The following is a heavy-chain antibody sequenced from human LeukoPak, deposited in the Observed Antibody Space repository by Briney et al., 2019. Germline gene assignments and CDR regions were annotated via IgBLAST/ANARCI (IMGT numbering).Heavy chain of an antibody. Sequence: PGGSLRLSCAASGFTFSSYSMNWVRQAPGKGLEWVSYISSSSSTIYYADSVKGRFTISRDNAKNSLYLQMNSLRAEDTAVYYCARDGHCSSTSCYSSGSNDYWGQGTLVTVSS. CDR3: ARDGHCSSTSCYSSGSNDY. V-gene: IGHV3-48*04. J-gene: IGHJ4*02. CDR1: GFTFSSYS. D-gene: IGHD2-2*01. CDR2: ISSSSSTI.